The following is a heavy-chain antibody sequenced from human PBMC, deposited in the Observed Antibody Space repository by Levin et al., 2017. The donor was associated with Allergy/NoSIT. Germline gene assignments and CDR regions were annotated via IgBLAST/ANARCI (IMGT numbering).Heavy chain of an antibody. CDR1: GFTFSTYA. CDR2: TTSSGFPS. D-gene: IGHD6-19*01. J-gene: IGHJ4*02. CDR3: AKGEVAVAGYLDH. Sequence: GGSLRLSCGASGFTFSTYAMSWARQAPGKGLEWVSGTTSSGFPSYYADSVKGRFTISRDNSKNTLYLQMNSLRAEDTAVYYCAKGEVAVAGYLDHWGQGTLVTVSS. V-gene: IGHV3-23*01.